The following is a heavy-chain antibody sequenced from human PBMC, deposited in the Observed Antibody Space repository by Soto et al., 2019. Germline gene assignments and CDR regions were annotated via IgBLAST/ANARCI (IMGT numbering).Heavy chain of an antibody. Sequence: SVKVSCKASGGTYSSYAISWVRQAPGQGLEWMGGIIPIFGTANYAQKLQGRVTITADESTSTANMKLSSMRSENTAMYYYERTYYSKPPYYYYYYGMDVWGQGTTVTVSS. CDR1: GGTYSSYA. CDR3: ERTYYSKPPYYYYYYGMDV. D-gene: IGHD4-4*01. J-gene: IGHJ6*02. CDR2: IIPIFGTA. V-gene: IGHV1-69*13.